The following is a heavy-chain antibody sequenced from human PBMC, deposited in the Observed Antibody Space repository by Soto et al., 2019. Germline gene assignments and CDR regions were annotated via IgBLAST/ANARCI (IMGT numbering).Heavy chain of an antibody. CDR2: IYYSGST. V-gene: IGHV4-39*01. J-gene: IGHJ2*01. CDR3: RDLHAXPTRRSSDL. Sequence: WGWLRLPAGKGLEWIGSIYYSGSTYYNPSLKSRVTISVDTSKNQFSLKLSSVTAADTAVYYHRDLHAXPTRRSSDL. D-gene: IGHD1-1*01.